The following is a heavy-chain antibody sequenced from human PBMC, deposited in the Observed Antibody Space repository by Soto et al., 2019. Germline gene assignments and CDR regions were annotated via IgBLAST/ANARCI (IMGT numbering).Heavy chain of an antibody. CDR3: ARAYYDTAGYSLDP. J-gene: IGHJ5*02. Sequence: DTLSLTCAVSRYSISSSNGLCFIQQPPGKGLEWIGSIYYSGRTYYKPSLESRVIISVDTSKHQHSLRLSSVSAADTAVYFCARAYYDTAGYSLDPWGQGALVTVSS. D-gene: IGHD3-22*01. V-gene: IGHV4-38-2*01. CDR2: IYYSGRT. CDR1: RYSISSSNG.